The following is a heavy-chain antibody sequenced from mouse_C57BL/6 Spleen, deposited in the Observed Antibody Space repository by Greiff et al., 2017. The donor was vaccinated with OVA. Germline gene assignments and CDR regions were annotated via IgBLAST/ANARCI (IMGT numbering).Heavy chain of an antibody. V-gene: IGHV5-9-1*02. CDR2: ISSGGDYI. D-gene: IGHD4-1*01. CDR1: GFTFSSYA. CDR3: TRGWDDYAMDY. J-gene: IGHJ4*01. Sequence: EVQLVVSGEGLVKPGGSLKLSCAASGFTFSSYAMSWVRQTPEKRLEWVAYISSGGDYIYYADTVKGRFTISRDNARNTLYLQMSSLKSEDTAMYYCTRGWDDYAMDYWGQGTSVTVSS.